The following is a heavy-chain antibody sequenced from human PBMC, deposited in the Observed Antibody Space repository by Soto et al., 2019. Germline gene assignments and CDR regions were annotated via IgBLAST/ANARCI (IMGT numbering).Heavy chain of an antibody. CDR2: IIPTFGTA. V-gene: IGHV1-69*06. D-gene: IGHD6-13*01. CDR3: ARQLVLSDRPPFAY. J-gene: IGHJ4*02. CDR1: GCTFSSYA. Sequence: SVKVSCKGCGCTFSSYAISCVRQDPGQGLEWMGGIIPTFGTANYAQKFQGRVTITPDKSTSTAYMELRSLRSEETAVYYCARQLVLSDRPPFAYGGQGTTVTGSS.